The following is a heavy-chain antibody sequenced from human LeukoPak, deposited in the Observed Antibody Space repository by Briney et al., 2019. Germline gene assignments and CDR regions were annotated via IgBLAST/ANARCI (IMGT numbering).Heavy chain of an antibody. CDR3: ARKRGIAAAGRVRGIFDY. CDR1: GGSFSGYY. D-gene: IGHD6-13*01. Sequence: SETLSLTCAVYGGSFSGYYWSWIRQPPGKGLEWIGEINHSGSTNYNPSLKSRVTISVDTSKNQFSLKLSSVTAADTAVYYCARKRGIAAAGRVRGIFDYWGQGTLVTVSS. V-gene: IGHV4-34*01. J-gene: IGHJ4*02. CDR2: INHSGST.